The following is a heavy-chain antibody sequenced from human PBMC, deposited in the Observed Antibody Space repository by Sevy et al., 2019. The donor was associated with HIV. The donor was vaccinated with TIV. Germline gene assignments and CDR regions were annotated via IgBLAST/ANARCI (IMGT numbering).Heavy chain of an antibody. V-gene: IGHV3-11*01. CDR1: GFTFSDYY. CDR2: ISGSDSTI. D-gene: IGHD4-17*01. Sequence: GGSLRLSCAASGFTFSDYYMSWIRQAPGKGLEWISYISGSDSTIYYADTVKGRFTIPRHNAKNSLYLQMNSLRAEDTAVYYCARDHVKDGDLGDYYYYAMDVWGQGTTVTVSS. J-gene: IGHJ6*02. CDR3: ARDHVKDGDLGDYYYYAMDV.